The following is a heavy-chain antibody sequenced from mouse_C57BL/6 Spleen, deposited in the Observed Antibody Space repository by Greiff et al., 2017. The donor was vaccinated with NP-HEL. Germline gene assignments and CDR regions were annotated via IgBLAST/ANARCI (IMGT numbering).Heavy chain of an antibody. J-gene: IGHJ3*01. CDR3: ARPSDGGWFAY. CDR1: GFTFSSYG. D-gene: IGHD2-3*01. CDR2: ISSGGSYT. V-gene: IGHV5-6*01. Sequence: EVQLVESGGDLVKPGGSLKLSCAASGFTFSSYGMSWVRQTPDKRLEWVATISSGGSYTYYPDSVKGRFTISRDNAKNTLYLQMSSLKSEDTAMYYCARPSDGGWFAYWGQGTLVTVSA.